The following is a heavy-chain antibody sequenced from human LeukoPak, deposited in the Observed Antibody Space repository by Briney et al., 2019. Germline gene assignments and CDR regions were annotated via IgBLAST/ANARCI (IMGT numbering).Heavy chain of an antibody. CDR2: IYYSGST. CDR3: ARDGVTTLDY. V-gene: IGHV4-39*07. D-gene: IGHD4-17*01. Sequence: PSETLSLTCTVSGGSISSSSYYWGWIRQPPGKGLEWNGSIYYSGSTYYNPSLKSRVTISVDTSKNQFSLKLSSVTAADTAVYYCARDGVTTLDYWGQGTLVTVSS. J-gene: IGHJ4*02. CDR1: GGSISSSSYY.